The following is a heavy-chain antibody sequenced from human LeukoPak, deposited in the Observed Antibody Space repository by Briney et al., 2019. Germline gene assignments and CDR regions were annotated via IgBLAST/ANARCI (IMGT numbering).Heavy chain of an antibody. J-gene: IGHJ6*03. D-gene: IGHD2-21*01. CDR1: GFTVSSNY. CDR3: AKIPVTGYYYYMDV. Sequence: PGGSLRLSCAASGFTVSSNYMSWVRQAPGKGLEWVSVIYSGGNTYYTDSVQGRFTISRDNSKNTLYLQMNSLRAEDTAVYYCAKIPVTGYYYYMDVWGKGTTVTISS. V-gene: IGHV3-66*01. CDR2: IYSGGNT.